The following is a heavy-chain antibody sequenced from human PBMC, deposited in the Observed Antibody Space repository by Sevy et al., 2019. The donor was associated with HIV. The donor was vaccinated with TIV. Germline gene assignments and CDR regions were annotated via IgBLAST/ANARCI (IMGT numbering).Heavy chain of an antibody. CDR3: ARGLHRITMIVVVTSGGAFDI. CDR1: GYTFTSYD. V-gene: IGHV1-8*01. Sequence: ASVKVSCKASGYTFTSYDINWVRQATGQGLEWMGWMNPNSGNTGYAQKFQGRVTMTRNTSISTAYMELSSLRSEDTAVYYCARGLHRITMIVVVTSGGAFDIWGQGTMVTVSS. J-gene: IGHJ3*02. CDR2: MNPNSGNT. D-gene: IGHD3-22*01.